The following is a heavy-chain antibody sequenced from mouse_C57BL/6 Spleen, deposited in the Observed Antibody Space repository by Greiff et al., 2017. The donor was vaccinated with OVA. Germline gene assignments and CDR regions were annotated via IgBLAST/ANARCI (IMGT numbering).Heavy chain of an antibody. J-gene: IGHJ2*01. V-gene: IGHV1-26*01. CDR1: GYTFTDYY. Sequence: EVQLQQSGPELVKPGASVKISCKASGYTFTDYYMNWVKQSHGKSLEWIGDINPNNGGTSYNQKFKGKATLTVDKSSSTAYMELRSLTSEDSAVYYCARGGFSCDYWGQGTTLTVSS. CDR2: INPNNGGT. CDR3: ARGGFSCDY.